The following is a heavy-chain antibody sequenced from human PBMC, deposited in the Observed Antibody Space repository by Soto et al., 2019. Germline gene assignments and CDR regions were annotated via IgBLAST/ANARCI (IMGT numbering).Heavy chain of an antibody. Sequence: QVQLVQSGAEVKKPGASVKVSCKASDYTFTSYGLSWARQAPGQGLEWMGWISAYNGNTNDAQKLQGRVTMTTDTSTSTAYMELSSLRSDATVAYYCARHPSGDSSHFDYWCQGTLVTVSS. CDR2: ISAYNGNT. V-gene: IGHV1-18*01. D-gene: IGHD3-22*01. J-gene: IGHJ4*02. CDR1: DYTFTSYG. CDR3: ARHPSGDSSHFDY.